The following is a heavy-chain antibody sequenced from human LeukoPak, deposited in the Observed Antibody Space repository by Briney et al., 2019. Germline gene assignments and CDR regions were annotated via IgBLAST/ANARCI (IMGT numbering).Heavy chain of an antibody. V-gene: IGHV3-23*01. CDR3: AKDRPSCSWYFGFDY. D-gene: IGHD6-13*01. J-gene: IGHJ4*02. CDR2: IDGSGVST. CDR1: GFTFSSYA. Sequence: GGSLGLSCAASGFTFSSYAMSWVRQAPGKGLEWVSTIDGSGVSTYYADSVKGRFTISRDNSKNTLYLQMNSLRAEDTAVYYCAKDRPSCSWYFGFDYWGQGTLVTVSS.